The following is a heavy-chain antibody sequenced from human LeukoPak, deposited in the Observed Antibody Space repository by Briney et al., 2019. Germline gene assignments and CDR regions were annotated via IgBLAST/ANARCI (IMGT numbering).Heavy chain of an antibody. V-gene: IGHV3-30*18. CDR1: GFTFSSYG. Sequence: GGSLRLSCAASGFTFSSYGMHWVRQAPGKGLEWVAVISYDGSNKYYADSVKGRFTISRDNSKNTLYLQMNSLRAEDTAVYYCAKEGYCGGDCYSSFDYWGQGTLVTVSS. J-gene: IGHJ4*02. CDR2: ISYDGSNK. CDR3: AKEGYCGGDCYSSFDY. D-gene: IGHD2-21*02.